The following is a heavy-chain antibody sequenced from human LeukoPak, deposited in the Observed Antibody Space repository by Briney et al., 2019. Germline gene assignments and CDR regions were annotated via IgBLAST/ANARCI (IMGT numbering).Heavy chain of an antibody. J-gene: IGHJ4*02. CDR2: ISYDGTKK. V-gene: IGHV3-33*01. Sequence: GRSLRLSCAPSGFTFENYGIQWVRQAPGKGLECVSLISYDGTKKWYAVSVKGRFTISRDNSKNTLYLQMSSLTAEDTAVYFCARDGGSFSSGTSYYDYWGQGTLVTVSS. CDR3: ARDGGSFSSGTSYYDY. CDR1: GFTFENYG. D-gene: IGHD3-10*01.